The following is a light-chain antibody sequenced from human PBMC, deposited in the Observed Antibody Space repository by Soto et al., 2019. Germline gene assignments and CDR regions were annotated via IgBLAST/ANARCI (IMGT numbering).Light chain of an antibody. V-gene: IGLV1-51*01. CDR1: SSNIGNNY. Sequence: QSVLTQPPSVSAAPGQKVTISCSGSSSNIGNNYVSWYQQLPGTAPKLLIYDNSKRPSGIPDRFSDSKSGTSATLGITGLQTGDEADYYCGTWDSSLSAGVFGGGTQLTVL. J-gene: IGLJ2*01. CDR3: GTWDSSLSAGV. CDR2: DNS.